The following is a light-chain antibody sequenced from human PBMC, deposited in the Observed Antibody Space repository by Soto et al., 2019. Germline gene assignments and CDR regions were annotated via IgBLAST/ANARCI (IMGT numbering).Light chain of an antibody. Sequence: DIQMTQSPSTLSASVGAGVTITCRASQSISNRLAWYQQRPGKAPKYLIYDASTLDSGAPSRFSGSGSGTEFTPSISSLQPDDFATYYCQQYSIYPWTFGQGTKVDIK. V-gene: IGKV1-5*01. CDR3: QQYSIYPWT. J-gene: IGKJ1*01. CDR2: DAS. CDR1: QSISNR.